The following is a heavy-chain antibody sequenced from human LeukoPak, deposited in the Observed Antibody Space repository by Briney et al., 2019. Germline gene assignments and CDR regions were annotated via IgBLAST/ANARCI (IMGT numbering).Heavy chain of an antibody. CDR3: VTGESAFDI. V-gene: IGHV3-9*01. J-gene: IGHJ3*02. D-gene: IGHD7-27*01. CDR1: GFTFDDYA. CDR2: ISWNSGSI. Sequence: GRSLRLSCAASGFTFDDYAMHWVRQAPGKGLEWVSGISWNSGSIGYADSVKGRFTISRDNAKNSLYLQMNSLRAEDTALYYCVTGESAFDIWGQGTMVTVSS.